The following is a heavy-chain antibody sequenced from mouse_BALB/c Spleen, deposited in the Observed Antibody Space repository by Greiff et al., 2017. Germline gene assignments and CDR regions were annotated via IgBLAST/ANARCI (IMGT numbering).Heavy chain of an antibody. V-gene: IGHV3-2*02. CDR3: ARSDYDGGDYFDY. J-gene: IGHJ2*01. CDR1: GYSITSDYA. CDR2: ISYSGST. D-gene: IGHD2-4*01. Sequence: EVQLQQSGPGLVKPSQSLSLTCTVTGYSITSDYAWNWIRQFPGNKLEWMGYISYSGSTSYNPSLKSRISITRDTSKNQFFLQLNSVTTEDTATYYCARSDYDGGDYFDYWGQGTTLTVSS.